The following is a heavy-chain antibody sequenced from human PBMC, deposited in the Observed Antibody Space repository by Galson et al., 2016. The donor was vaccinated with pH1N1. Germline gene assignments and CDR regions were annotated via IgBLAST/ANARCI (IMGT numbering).Heavy chain of an antibody. CDR2: TYYRSRWIY. Sequence: CAISGDSVSSIDAAWNWIRQSPSGGLGWLGRTYYRSRWIYDYAGSVSGRITINPDTSKNQFSLQLSSVTPEDTAVYYCAREGVTESGRWENAFAIWGQGTMVTVS. V-gene: IGHV6-1*01. CDR3: AREGVTESGRWENAFAI. D-gene: IGHD1-26*01. CDR1: GDSVSSIDAA. J-gene: IGHJ3*02.